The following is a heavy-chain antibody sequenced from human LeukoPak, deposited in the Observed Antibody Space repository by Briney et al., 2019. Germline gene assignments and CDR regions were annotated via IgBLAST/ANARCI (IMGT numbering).Heavy chain of an antibody. J-gene: IGHJ5*02. CDR2: ISRSSAYI. CDR1: GFTLSSYS. D-gene: IGHD1-14*01. CDR3: ARDQRTRNQPQNWFDP. Sequence: GGSLRLSCAASGFTLSSYSMNWVRQAPGKGLEWVSSISRSSAYIYYADSVKGRFTISRDNAKNSLYLQMNSLRAEDTAVYYCARDQRTRNQPQNWFDPWGQGTLVTVSS. V-gene: IGHV3-21*01.